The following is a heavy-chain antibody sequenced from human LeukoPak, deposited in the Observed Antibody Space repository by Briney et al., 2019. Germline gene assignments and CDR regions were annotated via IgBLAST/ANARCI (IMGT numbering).Heavy chain of an antibody. CDR1: EFTFSSHS. CDR3: ARSLKVSAALDVFDI. CDR2: ISRSGGSI. J-gene: IGHJ3*02. D-gene: IGHD2-2*01. V-gene: IGHV3-21*01. Sequence: GGSLRLSCAASEFTFSSHSMNWVRQAPGKGLEWVSSISRSGGSIYYADSLKGRFTISRDNAKNSLYLQMNSLRGEDTAVYFCARSLKVSAALDVFDIWGQGTMVTVSS.